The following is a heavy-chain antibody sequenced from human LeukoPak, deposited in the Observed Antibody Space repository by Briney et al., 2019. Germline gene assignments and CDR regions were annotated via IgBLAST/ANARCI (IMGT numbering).Heavy chain of an antibody. CDR1: GGSISSYY. J-gene: IGHJ4*02. D-gene: IGHD6-19*01. CDR3: ARVGGIAVAGTLDY. CDR2: IYTSGST. Sequence: SETLSLTCTVSGGSISSYYWSWIRQPAGKGLEWIGRIYTSGSTNYNPSLKSRVTMSVDTSKNQFSLKLSSVTAADTAVYYCARVGGIAVAGTLDYWGQGTLVTVSS. V-gene: IGHV4-4*07.